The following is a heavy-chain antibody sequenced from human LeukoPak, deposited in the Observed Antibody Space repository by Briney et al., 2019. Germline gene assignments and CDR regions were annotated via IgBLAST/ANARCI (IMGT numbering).Heavy chain of an antibody. CDR1: GFTFSSYS. CDR2: ISSSSSYI. V-gene: IGHV3-21*01. Sequence: PGGSLRLSCAASGFTFSSYSMNWVRQAPGKGLEWVSSISSSSSYIYYADSVKGRFTISRDNAKNSLYLQMNSLRAEDTAVYYCARDPPRSGEVYYYMDVWGKGTTVTVSS. J-gene: IGHJ6*03. CDR3: ARDPPRSGEVYYYMDV. D-gene: IGHD3-3*01.